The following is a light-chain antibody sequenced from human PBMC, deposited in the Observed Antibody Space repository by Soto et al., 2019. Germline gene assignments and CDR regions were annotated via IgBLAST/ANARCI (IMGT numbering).Light chain of an antibody. CDR3: CSYAGSYTLGA. V-gene: IGLV2-11*01. CDR2: DVT. Sequence: QSALTQPRSVSGSPGQSVTISCTGTRSDVGGYNYVSWYQQHPGKAPKLMIYDVTERPSGVPDRFSGSKSGNTASLTISGLRAEDEADYYCCSYAGSYTLGAFGGGTKLTVL. J-gene: IGLJ2*01. CDR1: RSDVGGYNY.